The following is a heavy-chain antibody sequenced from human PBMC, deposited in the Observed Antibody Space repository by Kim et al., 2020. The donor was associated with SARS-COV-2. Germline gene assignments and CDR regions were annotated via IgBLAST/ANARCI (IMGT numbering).Heavy chain of an antibody. J-gene: IGHJ5*02. V-gene: IGHV3-9*01. CDR2: ISWNSGSI. Sequence: GGSLRLSCAASGFTFDDYAMHWVRQAPGKGLEWVSGISWNSGSIGYADSVKGRFTISRDNAKNSLYLQMNSLRAEDTALYYCAKGGHGFGEFYWRFDPWGQGTLVTVSS. CDR1: GFTFDDYA. D-gene: IGHD3-10*01. CDR3: AKGGHGFGEFYWRFDP.